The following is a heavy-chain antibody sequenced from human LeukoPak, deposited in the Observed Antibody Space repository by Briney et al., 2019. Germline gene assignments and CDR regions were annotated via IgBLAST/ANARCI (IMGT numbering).Heavy chain of an antibody. Sequence: GASVKVSCKASGYTFTSYGISWVRQAPGQGLEWMGLISSYNGNTNYAQKLQGRVTMTTDTSTSTAYMELRSLRSDDTAVYYCAREVMITFGGVYYFDYWGQGTLVTVSS. CDR1: GYTFTSYG. J-gene: IGHJ4*02. D-gene: IGHD3-16*01. CDR3: AREVMITFGGVYYFDY. V-gene: IGHV1-18*01. CDR2: ISSYNGNT.